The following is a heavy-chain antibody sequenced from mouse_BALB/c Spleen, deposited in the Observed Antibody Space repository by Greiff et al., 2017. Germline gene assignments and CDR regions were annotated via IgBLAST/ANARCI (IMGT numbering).Heavy chain of an antibody. Sequence: EVQVVESGGGLVQPGGSRKLSCAASGFTFSSFGMHWVRQAPEKGLEWVAYISSGSSTIYYADTVKGRFTISRDNPKTTLFLQMTSLRSEDTAMYYCASSPYYYGSSYRAMDYWGQGTSVTVSS. J-gene: IGHJ4*01. D-gene: IGHD1-1*01. V-gene: IGHV5-17*02. CDR3: ASSPYYYGSSYRAMDY. CDR2: ISSGSSTI. CDR1: GFTFSSFG.